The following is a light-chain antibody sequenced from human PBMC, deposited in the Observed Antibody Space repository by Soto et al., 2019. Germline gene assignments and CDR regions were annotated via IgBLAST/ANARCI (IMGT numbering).Light chain of an antibody. V-gene: IGKV3-15*01. CDR1: QSVSSN. J-gene: IGKJ4*01. CDR2: GAS. Sequence: EIVITQSPAALSVSPGERATLSCRASQSVSSNLAWYQQKPGQAPRFLIYGASTRATGIPARFSGSGSGTEFTLTISILQSEDFAVYCRQQYDNWTLTFGEGTKVDIK. CDR3: QQYDNWTLT.